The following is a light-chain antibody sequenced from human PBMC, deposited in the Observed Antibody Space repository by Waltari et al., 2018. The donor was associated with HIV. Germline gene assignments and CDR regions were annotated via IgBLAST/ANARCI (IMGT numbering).Light chain of an antibody. Sequence: EIVLTQSPATLSLSPGQRATLSQHKPGQPPRLLVYDSSKRVTDIPARFSGSGSGANFTLTISSLEPEDFAVYYCQHRSSWPPTFGGGTRIEI. J-gene: IGKJ4*01. V-gene: IGKV3-11*01. CDR2: DSS. CDR3: QHRSSWPPT.